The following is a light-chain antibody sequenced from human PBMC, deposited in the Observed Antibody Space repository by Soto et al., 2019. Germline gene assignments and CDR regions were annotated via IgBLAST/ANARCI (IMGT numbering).Light chain of an antibody. Sequence: EIVMTQSPTILSVSPGERATLSCRASQSVSSNFAWYQQKPGQAPRLLIYGVSTRATGIPARFSGSGSGTQFTLTISSLQSEDFAVYYCQQRYNWPITFGQGTRLE. V-gene: IGKV3-15*01. CDR3: QQRYNWPIT. J-gene: IGKJ5*01. CDR1: QSVSSN. CDR2: GVS.